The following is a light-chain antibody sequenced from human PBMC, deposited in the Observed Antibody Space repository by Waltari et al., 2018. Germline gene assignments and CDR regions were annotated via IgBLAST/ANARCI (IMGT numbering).Light chain of an antibody. CDR2: DVS. CDR3: SSYTNSNTWV. CDR1: SSDVGGYNY. V-gene: IGLV2-14*03. Sequence: QSALTQPASVSGSPGQSIPISCTGTSSDVGGYNYVAWYQQHPGKAPKVLIYDVSNRPSGVSNRFSGSKSGNTASLTISGLQAEDEADYYCSSYTNSNTWVFGGGTKLTVL. J-gene: IGLJ3*02.